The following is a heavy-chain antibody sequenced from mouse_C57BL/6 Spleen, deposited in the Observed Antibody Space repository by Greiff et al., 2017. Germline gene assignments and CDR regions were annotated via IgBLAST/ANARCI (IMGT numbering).Heavy chain of an antibody. CDR1: GFTFSDYG. Sequence: EVKVVESGGGLVKPGGSLKLSCAASGFTFSDYGMHWVRQAPEKGLEWVAYISSGSSTIYYADTVKGRFTISRDNAKNTLFLQMTSLRSEDTAMYYCARPSNPNAMDYWGQGTSVTVSS. CDR2: ISSGSSTI. D-gene: IGHD2-10*02. CDR3: ARPSNPNAMDY. V-gene: IGHV5-17*01. J-gene: IGHJ4*01.